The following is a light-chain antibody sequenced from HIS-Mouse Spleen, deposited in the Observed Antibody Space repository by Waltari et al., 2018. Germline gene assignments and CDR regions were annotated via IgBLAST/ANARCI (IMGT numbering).Light chain of an antibody. CDR2: QDS. CDR1: KLGDNY. V-gene: IGLV3-1*01. J-gene: IGLJ1*01. CDR3: QAWDSSTAV. Sequence: SYELTQPPSVSVSPGPTASITCSGDKLGDNYACWYQQKPGQSPVLVIYQDSKRPSGIPERFSGSNSGNTATLTISGTQAMDEADYYCQAWDSSTAVFGTGTKVTVL.